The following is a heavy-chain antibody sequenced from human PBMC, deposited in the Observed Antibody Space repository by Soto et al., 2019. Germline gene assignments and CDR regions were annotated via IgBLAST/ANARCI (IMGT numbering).Heavy chain of an antibody. V-gene: IGHV4-59*01. D-gene: IGHD3-3*01. J-gene: IGHJ5*02. CDR2: IYYSGST. CDR3: ARVNDFWTGYYSTNWFDP. CDR1: GGSISNFY. Sequence: SETLSLTCTVSGGSISNFYWSWIRQPPGKGLEWIGYIYYSGSTNHNPSLKSRVTISVDTSKNQFSLKLSSVTAADTAVYYCARVNDFWTGYYSTNWFDPWGQGTQVTVSS.